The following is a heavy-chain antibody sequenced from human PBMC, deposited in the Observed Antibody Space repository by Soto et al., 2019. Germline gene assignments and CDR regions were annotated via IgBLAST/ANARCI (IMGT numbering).Heavy chain of an antibody. D-gene: IGHD3-22*01. CDR1: GDTFTSYA. Sequence: ASVKVSCKASGDTFTSYAMHCVRQAPGQRLEWMGWINAGNGNTKYSQKFQGRVTITRDTSASTAYMELSSLRSEDTAVYYCAREGNYYDSSGYPRLYNWFDPWGQGTLVTVSS. J-gene: IGHJ5*02. V-gene: IGHV1-3*01. CDR3: AREGNYYDSSGYPRLYNWFDP. CDR2: INAGNGNT.